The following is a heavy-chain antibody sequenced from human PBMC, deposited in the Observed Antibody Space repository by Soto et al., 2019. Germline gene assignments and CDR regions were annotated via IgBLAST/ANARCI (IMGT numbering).Heavy chain of an antibody. CDR1: GFTITNSA. CDR3: ATDKGDSYGYGNY. V-gene: IGHV1-58*01. Sequence: SEKVSCKASGFTITNSAVQWVRQARGQRLEWIGWIVVGSGNTNYAQKFQERVTITRDMSTTTAYMELSSLRSEDTAVYYCATDKGDSYGYGNYWGQGTLVTVSS. CDR2: IVVGSGNT. J-gene: IGHJ4*02. D-gene: IGHD5-18*01.